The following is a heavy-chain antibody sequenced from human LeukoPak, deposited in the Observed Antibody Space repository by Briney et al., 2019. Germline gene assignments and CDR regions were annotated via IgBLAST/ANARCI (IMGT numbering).Heavy chain of an antibody. Sequence: SETLSLTCTVSGGSISSYYWSWIRQPPGKGLEWIGYIYYSGSTNYNPSLKSRVTISVDTSKNQFSLKLSSVTAADTAVYYCARTVNTAFAYYYYYMDVWGKGTTVTVSS. CDR1: GGSISSYY. CDR3: ARTVNTAFAYYYYYMDV. J-gene: IGHJ6*03. CDR2: IYYSGST. V-gene: IGHV4-59*01. D-gene: IGHD5-18*01.